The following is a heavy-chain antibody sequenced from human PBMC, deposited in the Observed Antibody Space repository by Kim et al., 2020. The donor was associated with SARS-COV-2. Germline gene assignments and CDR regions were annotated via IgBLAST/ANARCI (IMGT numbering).Heavy chain of an antibody. Sequence: ASVKVSCKASGYTFTSYDINWVRQATGQGLEWMGWMNPNSGNTGYAQKFQGRVTMTRNTSISTAYMELSSLRSEDTAVYYCARGMNYYSAFDPWGQGTLVTVSS. CDR2: MNPNSGNT. V-gene: IGHV1-8*01. CDR3: ARGMNYYSAFDP. CDR1: GYTFTSYD. J-gene: IGHJ5*02. D-gene: IGHD3-10*01.